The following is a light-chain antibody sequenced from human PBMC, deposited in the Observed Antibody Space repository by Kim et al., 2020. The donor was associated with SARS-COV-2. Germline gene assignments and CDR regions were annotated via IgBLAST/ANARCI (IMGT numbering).Light chain of an antibody. Sequence: GQSITIPLPGTNSYIGNYNFFSWSQQHPGKAPKLLIYDVSKRPSGVSDRFSGSKSGNTASLTISGLQAEDEADYYCSSHIGSSTWVFGGGTQLTVL. CDR2: DVS. J-gene: IGLJ3*02. CDR3: SSHIGSSTWV. CDR1: NSYIGNYNF. V-gene: IGLV2-14*04.